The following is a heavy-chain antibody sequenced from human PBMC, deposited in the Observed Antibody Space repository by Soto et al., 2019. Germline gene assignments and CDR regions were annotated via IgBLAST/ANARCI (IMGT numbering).Heavy chain of an antibody. Sequence: PGGSLRLSCAASGFTFSSYGMHWVRQAPGKGLEWVAVIWYDGSNKYYADSVKGRFTISRDNSKNTLYLQMNSLRAEDTAVYYCARERCSSTSCYDWDKYYFDYWGQGTLVTVSS. V-gene: IGHV3-33*01. J-gene: IGHJ4*02. CDR3: ARERCSSTSCYDWDKYYFDY. CDR1: GFTFSSYG. CDR2: IWYDGSNK. D-gene: IGHD2-2*01.